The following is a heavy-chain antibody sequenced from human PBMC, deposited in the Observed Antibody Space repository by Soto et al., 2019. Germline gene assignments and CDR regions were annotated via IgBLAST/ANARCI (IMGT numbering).Heavy chain of an antibody. CDR2: IDHSGAT. CDR1: GDSSRSAHYF. D-gene: IGHD2-2*01. V-gene: IGHV4-39*01. J-gene: IGHJ6*03. Sequence: SETLSLTCSVFGDSSRSAHYFWGWVRQPPGKGVEWIGRIDHSGATFYDPHLRSRVTLSVDPTNNQFSLRLSSVTAADTAVYFCARQQYCGSSTCYDSLYYQYMDVWGKGTMVT. CDR3: ARQQYCGSSTCYDSLYYQYMDV.